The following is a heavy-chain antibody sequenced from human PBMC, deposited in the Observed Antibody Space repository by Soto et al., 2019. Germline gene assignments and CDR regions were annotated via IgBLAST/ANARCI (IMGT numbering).Heavy chain of an antibody. CDR2: ISSSSSYI. CDR1: GFTFSSYS. V-gene: IGHV3-21*01. J-gene: IGHJ5*02. CDR3: ARDGSYYDSSGYWVNWFDP. D-gene: IGHD3-22*01. Sequence: GGSLRLSCAASGFTFSSYSMNWVRQAPGKGLEWVSSISSSSSYIYYADSVKGRFTISRDNAKNSLYLQMNSLRAEDTAVYYCARDGSYYDSSGYWVNWFDPWGQGTLVTVS.